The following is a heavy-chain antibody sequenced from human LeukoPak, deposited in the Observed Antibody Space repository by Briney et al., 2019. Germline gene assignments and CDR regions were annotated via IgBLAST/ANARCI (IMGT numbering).Heavy chain of an antibody. Sequence: GGSLRLSCAASGFTFSSYWMSWVRQAPGKGLEWVAGISWDGGRITYADSVKGRFTISRDNVKNSLYLQMNSLRAEDTALYHCVKDMTGAVRGIIEYSMDVWGQGTTVTGSS. CDR1: GFTFSSYW. CDR2: ISWDGGRI. J-gene: IGHJ6*02. D-gene: IGHD3-10*01. CDR3: VKDMTGAVRGIIEYSMDV. V-gene: IGHV3-9*01.